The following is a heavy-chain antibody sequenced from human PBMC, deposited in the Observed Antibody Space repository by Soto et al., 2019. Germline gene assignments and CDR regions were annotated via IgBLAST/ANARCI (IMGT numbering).Heavy chain of an antibody. Sequence: EVQLVESGGGLVKPGGSLRLSCAASGFTFSNYGMKWVRQAPGKGLESVSSISSSGNYMYDADSVNGRFTISRDNAKNSLYMQMNSLRAEDTAVYYCARDCSSTSCYGGHFDYWGQGTLVTVSS. CDR2: ISSSGNYM. CDR1: GFTFSNYG. V-gene: IGHV3-21*01. CDR3: ARDCSSTSCYGGHFDY. J-gene: IGHJ4*02. D-gene: IGHD2-2*01.